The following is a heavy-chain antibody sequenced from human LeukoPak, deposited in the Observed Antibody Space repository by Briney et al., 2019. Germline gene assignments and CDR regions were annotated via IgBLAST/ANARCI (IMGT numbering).Heavy chain of an antibody. J-gene: IGHJ3*02. CDR3: ARVYYDSSGYYWSDAFDI. Sequence: ASVKVSCKASGYTSTSYDINWVRQATGQGLEWMGWMNPNSGNTGYAQKFQGRVTITRNTSISTAYMELSSLRSEDTAVYYCARVYYDSSGYYWSDAFDIWGQGTMVTVSS. CDR2: MNPNSGNT. CDR1: GYTSTSYD. D-gene: IGHD3-22*01. V-gene: IGHV1-8*03.